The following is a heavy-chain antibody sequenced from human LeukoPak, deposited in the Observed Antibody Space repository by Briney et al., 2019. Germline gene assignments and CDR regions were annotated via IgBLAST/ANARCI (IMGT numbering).Heavy chain of an antibody. J-gene: IGHJ4*02. D-gene: IGHD6-19*01. CDR1: GFTFSGYP. CDR3: AKVCGKAGAGACFDY. V-gene: IGHV3-23*01. Sequence: PGGSLRLSCVASGFTFSGYPLSWFRKAPGKGLEWVSAFSGSGGTKYYADSVKGRFTISRDNSKNTLYLQMNSLRAEDTAVYYCAKVCGKAGAGACFDYWGQGTLVTVSS. CDR2: FSGSGGTK.